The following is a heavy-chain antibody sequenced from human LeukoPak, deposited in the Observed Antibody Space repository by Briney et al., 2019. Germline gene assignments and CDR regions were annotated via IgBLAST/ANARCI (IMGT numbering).Heavy chain of an antibody. CDR1: GFTFSSYA. Sequence: GGSLRLSCAASGFTFSSYAMHWVRQPPGKGLEYVSAISSNGGSTYYANSVKGRFTISRDNSKNTLDLQMGRLRAEDMAVYYCASSDFDWPDYGMDVWGQGTTVTVSS. J-gene: IGHJ6*02. D-gene: IGHD3-9*01. V-gene: IGHV3-64*01. CDR3: ASSDFDWPDYGMDV. CDR2: ISSNGGST.